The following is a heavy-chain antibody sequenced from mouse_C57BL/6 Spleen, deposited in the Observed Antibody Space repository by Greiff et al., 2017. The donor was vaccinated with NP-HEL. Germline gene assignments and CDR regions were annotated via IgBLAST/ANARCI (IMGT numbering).Heavy chain of an antibody. CDR2: IYWDDDK. CDR1: GFSLSTSGMG. J-gene: IGHJ1*03. Sequence: QVTLKVSGPGILQSSQTLSLTCSFSGFSLSTSGMGVSWIRQPSGNGLEWLAHIYWDDDKRYNPSLKSRLTISKDTSRNQVFLKITSVDTADTATYYCARREGYYGSSYPWYFDVWGTGTTVTVSS. CDR3: ARREGYYGSSYPWYFDV. V-gene: IGHV8-12*01. D-gene: IGHD1-1*01.